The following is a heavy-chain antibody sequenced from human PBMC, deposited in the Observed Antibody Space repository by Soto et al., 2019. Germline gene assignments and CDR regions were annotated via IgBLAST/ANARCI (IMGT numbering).Heavy chain of an antibody. V-gene: IGHV4-31*03. J-gene: IGHJ4*02. D-gene: IGHD6-13*01. CDR2: INYMGST. CDR1: GGSISSGGSY. Sequence: QVQLQEPGPGLVKPSQTLSLPCTVSGGSISSGGSYWSWIRHHQGKGLEWIGYINYMGSTYYNPSLKSRVTISVDTSKNQFSLKLSSVTAADTAVYYCARSPPAADFDYWGQGTLVTVSS. CDR3: ARSPPAADFDY.